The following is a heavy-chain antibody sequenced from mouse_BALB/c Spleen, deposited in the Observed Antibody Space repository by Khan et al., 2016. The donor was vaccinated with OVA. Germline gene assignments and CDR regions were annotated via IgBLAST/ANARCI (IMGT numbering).Heavy chain of an antibody. J-gene: IGHJ3*01. D-gene: IGHD1-1*01. Sequence: EVELVESGGDLVKPGGSLKLSCAASGFTFSTYGMSWVRQTPDKRLEWVATISTGGSYTYYPDSVKGRFTISRDNAKNTLYLQMSSLKSEVTAMFYCARLAYYYDSEGFAYWGQGTLVTVSA. CDR1: GFTFSTYG. CDR2: ISTGGSYT. V-gene: IGHV5-6*01. CDR3: ARLAYYYDSEGFAY.